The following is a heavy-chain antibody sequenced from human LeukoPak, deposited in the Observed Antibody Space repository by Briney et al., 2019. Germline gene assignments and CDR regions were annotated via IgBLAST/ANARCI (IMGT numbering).Heavy chain of an antibody. V-gene: IGHV1-2*02. Sequence: ASVKVSGKASGYTFTGYYIHWVRQAPEQGLEGMGWINHHSGGTNYAQKFQGGVTMTRDTSITTAYMELSSLRSDDTAVYYCARDVGEYCSSTNCYASHYWGQGTLVTVSS. J-gene: IGHJ4*02. CDR2: INHHSGGT. CDR1: GYTFTGYY. CDR3: ARDVGEYCSSTNCYASHY. D-gene: IGHD2-2*01.